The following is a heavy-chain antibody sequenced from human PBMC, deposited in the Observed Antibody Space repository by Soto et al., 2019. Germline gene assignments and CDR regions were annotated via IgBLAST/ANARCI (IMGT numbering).Heavy chain of an antibody. D-gene: IGHD6-6*01. V-gene: IGHV3-33*03. J-gene: IGHJ4*02. CDR2: IWYDGTNI. Sequence: QVQLVESGGGVVQPGRSLRLSCTASGFTFSTYGMHWVRQAPGKGREWVAVIWYDGTNIYYADSVKGRFTISRDNSKNTLYLQMSSLRAEDTALYYCAAESSTSSGLGFFDYWGQGTLVTVSS. CDR3: AAESSTSSGLGFFDY. CDR1: GFTFSTYG.